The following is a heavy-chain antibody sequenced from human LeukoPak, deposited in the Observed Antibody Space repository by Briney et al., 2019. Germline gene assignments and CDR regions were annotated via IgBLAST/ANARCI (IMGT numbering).Heavy chain of an antibody. CDR1: GFTFSSYW. J-gene: IGHJ4*02. D-gene: IGHD1-26*01. CDR3: ARGQWELPDFYY. CDR2: IYHSGST. V-gene: IGHV4-30-2*01. Sequence: LRLSCAASGFTFSSYWMSWIRQPPGKGLEWIGYIYHSGSTYYNPSLKSRVTISVDRSKNQFSLKLSSVTAADTAVYYCARGQWELPDFYYWGQGILVTVSS.